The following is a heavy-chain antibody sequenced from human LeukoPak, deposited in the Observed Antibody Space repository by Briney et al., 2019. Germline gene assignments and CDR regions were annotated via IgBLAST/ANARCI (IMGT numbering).Heavy chain of an antibody. CDR3: ARDSIVAYDY. CDR1: GFTFSTDS. D-gene: IGHD1-26*01. V-gene: IGHV3-21*01. Sequence: GGSLRLSCAASGFTFSTDSMNWVRQAPGKGLEWVSSISSSSSYIYYADSVKGRFTASTDNAKNSLYLQMNSLRAEDTAVYYCARDSIVAYDYWGQGTLVTVSS. J-gene: IGHJ4*02. CDR2: ISSSSSYI.